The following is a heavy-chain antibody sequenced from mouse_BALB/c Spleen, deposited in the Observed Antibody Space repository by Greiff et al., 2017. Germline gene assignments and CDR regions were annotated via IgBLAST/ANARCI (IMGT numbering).Heavy chain of an antibody. CDR1: GFTFSSYA. CDR2: ISSGGST. D-gene: IGHD1-2*01. V-gene: IGHV5-6-5*01. J-gene: IGHJ3*01. CDR3: ARLITTATGAY. Sequence: EVKVVESGGGLVKPGGSLKLSCAASGFTFSSYAMSWVRQTPEKRLEWVASISSGGSTYYPDSVKGRFTISRDNARNILYLQMSSLRSEDTAMYYCARLITTATGAYWGQGTLVTVSA.